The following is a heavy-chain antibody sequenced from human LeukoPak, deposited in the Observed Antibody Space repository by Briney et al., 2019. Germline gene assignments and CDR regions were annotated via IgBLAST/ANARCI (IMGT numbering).Heavy chain of an antibody. J-gene: IGHJ3*02. CDR3: ARRGPGIAAAYAFDI. V-gene: IGHV1-2*02. CDR1: GYTFTGYY. CDR2: INPNSGGT. D-gene: IGHD6-13*01. Sequence: ASVKVSCKASGYTFTGYYMHWVRQAPGQGLEWMGWINPNSGGTNYAQKFQGRVTMTRDTSISTAYMELSRLRSDDTAVYYCARRGPGIAAAYAFDIWGQGTMVTVSS.